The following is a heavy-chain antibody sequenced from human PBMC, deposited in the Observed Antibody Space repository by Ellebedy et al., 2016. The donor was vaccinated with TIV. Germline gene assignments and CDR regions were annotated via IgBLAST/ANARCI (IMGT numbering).Heavy chain of an antibody. V-gene: IGHV3-21*01. Sequence: GESLKISXAASGFTFSSYSMNWVRQAPGKGLEWVSSISSSSSYIYYSDSVKGRFTISRDNAKNSLYLQMNSLRAEDTAVYYCASDIVVVPAAIFYPAIDYWGQGTLVTVSS. J-gene: IGHJ4*02. CDR2: ISSSSSYI. CDR3: ASDIVVVPAAIFYPAIDY. CDR1: GFTFSSYS. D-gene: IGHD2-2*01.